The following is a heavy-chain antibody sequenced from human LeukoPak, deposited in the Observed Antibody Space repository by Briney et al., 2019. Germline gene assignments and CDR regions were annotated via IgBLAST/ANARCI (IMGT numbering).Heavy chain of an antibody. V-gene: IGHV3-23*01. CDR2: ISGSGGST. Sequence: GGSLRLSCAASGFSFSSYAMSWVRQAPGKGLEWVSAISGSGGSTYYADSVKGRFTISRDNSKNTLYLQMNSLRAEDTAVYYCTKLPLWFGVQWFDRWGQGTLVTVSS. CDR1: GFSFSSYA. D-gene: IGHD3-10*01. J-gene: IGHJ5*02. CDR3: TKLPLWFGVQWFDR.